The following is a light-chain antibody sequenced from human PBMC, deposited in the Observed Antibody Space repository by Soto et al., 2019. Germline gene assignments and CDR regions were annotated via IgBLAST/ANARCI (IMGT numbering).Light chain of an antibody. J-gene: IGLJ1*01. Sequence: HSELTHPAAVSATPERSLIISCTRTSSEVGGYNYVSWYQQHPGKAPKLMIYDVSNRPSGVSNRFSGSKSGNTASLTISGLQAEDEADYYCSSYTSSSTPYVFGTGTKVTV. V-gene: IGLV2-14*01. CDR1: SSEVGGYNY. CDR2: DVS. CDR3: SSYTSSSTPYV.